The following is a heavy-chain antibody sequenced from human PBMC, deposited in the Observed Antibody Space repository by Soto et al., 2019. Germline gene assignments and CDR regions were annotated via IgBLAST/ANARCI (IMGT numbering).Heavy chain of an antibody. Sequence: ASVKVSCKASGYTFTSYYMHWVRQAPGQGLEWMGIINPSGGSTSYAQKFQGRVTMTRDTSTSTVYMELSSLRSEDTAVYYCATRTRGSGSYYMPDYWGQGTLVTVSS. J-gene: IGHJ4*02. CDR2: INPSGGST. CDR3: ATRTRGSGSYYMPDY. CDR1: GYTFTSYY. D-gene: IGHD3-10*01. V-gene: IGHV1-46*03.